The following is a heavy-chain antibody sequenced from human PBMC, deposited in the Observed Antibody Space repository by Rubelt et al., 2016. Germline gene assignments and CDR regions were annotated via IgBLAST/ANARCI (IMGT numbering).Heavy chain of an antibody. D-gene: IGHD2-21*01. CDR2: ISYDGSNK. J-gene: IGHJ4*02. CDR3: ARGSYYFDY. CDR1: GFTFSNYA. Sequence: GQPGRSLRLSCAASGFTFSNYAMHWVRQVPGKGLEWVTVISYDGSNKYYADSVKGRFTISRDNSKNTLYLQMNSLRDEDTAVYYCARGSYYFDYWGQGTLSPSPQ. V-gene: IGHV3-30*04.